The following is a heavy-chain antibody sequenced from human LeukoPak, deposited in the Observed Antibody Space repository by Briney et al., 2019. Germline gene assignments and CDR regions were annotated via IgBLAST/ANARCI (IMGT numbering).Heavy chain of an antibody. CDR3: ARGGQVLRFLEWLSCCQREKLYYYYGMDV. CDR1: GYTFTSYY. V-gene: IGHV1-46*01. D-gene: IGHD3-3*01. J-gene: IGHJ6*02. CDR2: INPSGGST. Sequence: GASVKVSCKASGYTFTSYYMHWVRQAPGQGLEWMGIINPSGGSTSYAQKFQGRVTMTRDTSTSTVYMELSSLRSEDTAVYYCARGGQVLRFLEWLSCCQREKLYYYYGMDVWGQGTTVTVSS.